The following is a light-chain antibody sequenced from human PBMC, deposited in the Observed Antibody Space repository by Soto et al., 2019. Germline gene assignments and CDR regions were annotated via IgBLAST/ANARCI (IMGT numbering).Light chain of an antibody. J-gene: IGKJ1*01. CDR1: QSVSSH. CDR3: QQYGSSGT. Sequence: EIVMKQSPDTLFVSLGEGATLSCRASQSVSSHLAWYQHKPGQAPRLLIQGASSRATGIPDRFSGSGSGTDFTLTISRLEPEDFAVYYCQQYGSSGTFGQGTKVDIK. CDR2: GAS. V-gene: IGKV3-20*01.